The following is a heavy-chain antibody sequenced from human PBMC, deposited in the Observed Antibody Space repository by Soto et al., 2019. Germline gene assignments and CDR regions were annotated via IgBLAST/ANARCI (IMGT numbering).Heavy chain of an antibody. V-gene: IGHV1-24*01. Sequence: ASVKVSCKVSGYTLTELSMHWVRQAPGKGLEWMGGFDPEDGETIYAQKFQGRVTMTEDTSTDTAYMELSSLRSEDTAVYYCATFFLGLLRFLEVFDPWGQGSLVIVSS. CDR3: ATFFLGLLRFLEVFDP. CDR1: GYTLTELS. D-gene: IGHD3-3*01. J-gene: IGHJ5*02. CDR2: FDPEDGET.